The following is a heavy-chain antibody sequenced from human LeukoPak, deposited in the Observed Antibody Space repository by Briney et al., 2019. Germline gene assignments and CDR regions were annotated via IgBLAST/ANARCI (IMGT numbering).Heavy chain of an antibody. CDR3: ARESQEGYLDY. Sequence: PGGSLRLSCAASGFTLSSYAVSWVRQAPGKGLEWVANIKQDGSEKYYVDSVKGRFTISRDNAKNSLYLQMNSLRAEDTAVYYCARESQEGYLDYWGQGTLVTVSS. CDR2: IKQDGSEK. V-gene: IGHV3-7*01. CDR1: GFTLSSYA. J-gene: IGHJ4*02.